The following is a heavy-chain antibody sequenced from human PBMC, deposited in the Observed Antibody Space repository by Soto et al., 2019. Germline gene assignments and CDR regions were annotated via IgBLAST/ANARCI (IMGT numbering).Heavy chain of an antibody. D-gene: IGHD3-3*01. Sequence: EVQLVESGGGLVQPGGSLRLSCAASGFTFSSYEMNWVRQAPGKGLEWVSYISSSGSTIYYADSVKGRFTISRDNAKNSLYLQMNSLRAEDTAVYYCARDLKKEWLLQHNDAFDIWGQGTMVTVSS. V-gene: IGHV3-48*03. J-gene: IGHJ3*02. CDR1: GFTFSSYE. CDR2: ISSSGSTI. CDR3: ARDLKKEWLLQHNDAFDI.